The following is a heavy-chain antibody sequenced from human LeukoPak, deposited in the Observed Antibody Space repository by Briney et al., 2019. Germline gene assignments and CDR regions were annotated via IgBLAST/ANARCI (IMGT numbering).Heavy chain of an antibody. CDR2: IYYSGST. Sequence: PSETLSLTCTVSGGSISSSSYYWGWIRQPPGKGLEWIGSIYYSGSTYYNPSLKSRVTISVDTSKNQFSLKLSSVTAADTAVYYCASHVEAHYVWGSYRLPPGFDYWGQGTLVTVSS. CDR1: GGSISSSSYY. V-gene: IGHV4-39*01. CDR3: ASHVEAHYVWGSYRLPPGFDY. J-gene: IGHJ4*02. D-gene: IGHD3-16*02.